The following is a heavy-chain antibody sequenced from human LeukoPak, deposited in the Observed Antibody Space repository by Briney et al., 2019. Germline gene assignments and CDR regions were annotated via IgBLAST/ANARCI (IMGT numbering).Heavy chain of an antibody. D-gene: IGHD3-10*01. V-gene: IGHV4-39*01. CDR1: GGSISSSSYY. J-gene: IGHJ4*02. CDR3: ARTRYYYNSRSYGAPYYFDY. Sequence: PSETLSLTCSVSGGSISSSSYYWGWIRQPPGKGLEWIGTFHYSGSTYYNPSLKSRVTISVNMSKNQFSLKLSSVTAADTAVYYCARTRYYYNSRSYGAPYYFDYWGQGTLVTVSS. CDR2: FHYSGST.